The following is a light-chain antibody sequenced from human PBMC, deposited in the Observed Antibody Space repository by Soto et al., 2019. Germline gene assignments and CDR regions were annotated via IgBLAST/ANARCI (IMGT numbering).Light chain of an antibody. V-gene: IGKV3-11*01. CDR1: QSVSGY. J-gene: IGKJ5*01. CDR2: DAS. Sequence: EIVLTQSPCTXSXXPXXXXXXXCRASQSVSGYLAWYQQKPGQAPRLLIYDASNRVTGIPARFSGSGSGTDFTLTISSLEPEDFAVYYCQHRSNWSFGQGTRLEIK. CDR3: QHRSNWS.